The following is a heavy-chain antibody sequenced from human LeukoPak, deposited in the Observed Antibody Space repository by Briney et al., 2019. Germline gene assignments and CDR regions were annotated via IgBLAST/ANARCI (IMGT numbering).Heavy chain of an antibody. D-gene: IGHD6-13*01. V-gene: IGHV1-46*01. Sequence: ASVKVSCKVSGYTLTELSMHWVRQAPGQGLEWMGIINLSSGTATYTQKFQGRVTMTRDTSTGTVYMELSSLSSEDTAMYYCAGEERPIAALGRGALDYWGQGTLVTVSS. CDR1: GYTLTELS. J-gene: IGHJ4*02. CDR2: INLSSGTA. CDR3: AGEERPIAALGRGALDY.